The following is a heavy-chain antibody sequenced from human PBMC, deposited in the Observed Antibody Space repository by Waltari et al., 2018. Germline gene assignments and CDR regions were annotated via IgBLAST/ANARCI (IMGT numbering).Heavy chain of an antibody. CDR3: ARSFGSGYASHYRYYYGMDV. J-gene: IGHJ6*02. CDR2: VYYSGRT. V-gene: IGHV4-59*01. D-gene: IGHD3-3*01. Sequence: QVQLQESGPGLVKPSETLFLTCTVSGGSISSYYWSWIRQPPGKGLEWIGYVYYSGRTNNNPSLKSLVTIAVDTSKIQFSLKLSSVTAADTAVYYCARSFGSGYASHYRYYYGMDVWGQGTTVTVSS. CDR1: GGSISSYY.